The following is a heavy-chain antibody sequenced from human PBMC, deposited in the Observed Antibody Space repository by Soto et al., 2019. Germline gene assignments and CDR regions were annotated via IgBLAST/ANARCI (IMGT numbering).Heavy chain of an antibody. CDR1: GLTVSNNY. D-gene: IGHD2-2*01. Sequence: EVQLVESGGGLVQPGGSLRLSCAASGLTVSNNYMSWVRQAPGKGLEWVSIIYSGGSTNYADSVKGRFIISRHNSKNKLYLQMNSLRAEDTAVYYCAREILAEGYCRSSSCPGYFDYWGQGTLVTVSS. V-gene: IGHV3-53*04. CDR2: IYSGGST. J-gene: IGHJ4*02. CDR3: AREILAEGYCRSSSCPGYFDY.